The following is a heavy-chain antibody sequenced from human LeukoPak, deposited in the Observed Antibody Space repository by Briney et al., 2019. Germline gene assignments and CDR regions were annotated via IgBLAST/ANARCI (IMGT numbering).Heavy chain of an antibody. CDR3: ARERFDSSGYYFDY. Sequence: ASVKVSCKASGYTFTSYGISWVRQAPGQGLEWMGWISAYNGNINYAQKLQGRVTMTTDTSTSTAYMELRSLRSDDTAVYYCARERFDSSGYYFDYWGQGTLVTVSS. D-gene: IGHD3-22*01. V-gene: IGHV1-18*01. CDR2: ISAYNGNI. CDR1: GYTFTSYG. J-gene: IGHJ4*02.